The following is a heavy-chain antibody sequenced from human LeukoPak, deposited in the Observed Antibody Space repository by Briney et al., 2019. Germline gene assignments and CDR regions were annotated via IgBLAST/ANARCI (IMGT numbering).Heavy chain of an antibody. J-gene: IGHJ4*02. V-gene: IGHV3-30*18. Sequence: GRSLRLSCAASGFTFSSFGMHWVRQAPGKGLEWVAVISYDGSSKYYADSVKGRFTISRDNSKNTLYLQMNSLRAEDTAVYYCAKGFGGSSGWFYFDYWGQGTLVTVSS. D-gene: IGHD6-19*01. CDR1: GFTFSSFG. CDR3: AKGFGGSSGWFYFDY. CDR2: ISYDGSSK.